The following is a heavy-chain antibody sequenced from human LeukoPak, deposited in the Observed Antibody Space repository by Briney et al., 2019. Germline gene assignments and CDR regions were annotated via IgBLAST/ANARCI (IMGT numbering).Heavy chain of an antibody. CDR1: GGSFSVYY. Sequence: SEALSLTCVVYGGSFSVYYWSWIRQPPGKGLEWIGEVNDRGSTNYNPSLKSRVTLSVDTSKNQFSLKLSSVTAADTAVYYCARGRGIAAAIDYWGQGTLVTVSS. J-gene: IGHJ4*02. V-gene: IGHV4-34*01. CDR3: ARGRGIAAAIDY. D-gene: IGHD6-13*01. CDR2: VNDRGST.